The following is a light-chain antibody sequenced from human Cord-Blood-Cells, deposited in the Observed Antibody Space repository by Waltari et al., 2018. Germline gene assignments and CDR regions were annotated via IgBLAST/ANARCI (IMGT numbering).Light chain of an antibody. CDR1: KLGDKY. CDR3: QAWDSSTVV. Sequence: SYELTQPPSVSVSPGQTASITCSGDKLGDKYACWYQQKPGQSPVLVIDQDSKRPSGIPERCSGSNSGNTATLTISGTQAMDEADYYCQAWDSSTVVFGGGTKLTVL. J-gene: IGLJ2*01. V-gene: IGLV3-1*01. CDR2: QDS.